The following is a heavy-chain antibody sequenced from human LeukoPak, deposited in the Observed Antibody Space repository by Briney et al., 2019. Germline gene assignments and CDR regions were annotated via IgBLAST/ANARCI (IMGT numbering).Heavy chain of an antibody. CDR3: AKEPHSSGWYWRWSD. V-gene: IGHV1-18*01. CDR2: ISAYNGNT. D-gene: IGHD6-19*01. Sequence: ASVKVSCTASGYTFTSYGISWVRQAPGPGLEWMGWISAYNGNTNYAQKLQGRVTMTTDTSTSTAYMEPRSLRSDDTAVYYCAKEPHSSGWYWRWSDWGQGTLVTVSS. J-gene: IGHJ4*02. CDR1: GYTFTSYG.